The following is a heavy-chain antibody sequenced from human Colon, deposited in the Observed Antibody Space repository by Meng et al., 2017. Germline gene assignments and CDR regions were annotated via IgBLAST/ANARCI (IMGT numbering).Heavy chain of an antibody. Sequence: SETLSLTCPVSGFSITSGYYWGWLRQPPGKGLEWLGSIYHSGITYYNPSLKSRLTISVDTSKNQFSLKLTSVTAADTAVYYCAREVEQWLANWYFDLWGRGTLVTVSS. CDR1: GFSITSGYY. CDR2: IYHSGIT. D-gene: IGHD6-19*01. V-gene: IGHV4-38-2*02. CDR3: AREVEQWLANWYFDL. J-gene: IGHJ2*01.